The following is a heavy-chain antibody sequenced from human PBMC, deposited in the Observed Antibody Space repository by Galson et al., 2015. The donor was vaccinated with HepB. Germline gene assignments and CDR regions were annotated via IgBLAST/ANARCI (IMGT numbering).Heavy chain of an antibody. D-gene: IGHD2-15*01. V-gene: IGHV4-4*07. CDR2: IYTSGST. CDR3: AREPTGCLEITCYMDV. CDR1: GGSISSYY. Sequence: TLSLTCTVSGGSISSYYWSWIRQPAGKGLEWIGRIYTSGSTNYNPSLKSRVTMSVDTSKNQFSLKLSSVTAADTAVYYCAREPTGCLEITCYMDVWGKGTTVTVSS. J-gene: IGHJ6*03.